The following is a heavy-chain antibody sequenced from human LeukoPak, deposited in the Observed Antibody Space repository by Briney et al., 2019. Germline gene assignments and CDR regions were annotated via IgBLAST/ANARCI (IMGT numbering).Heavy chain of an antibody. V-gene: IGHV3-53*01. CDR1: Y. D-gene: IGHD2-2*03. CDR2: FYSGGST. J-gene: IGHJ4*02. Sequence: YMGWXRQAPGKXXXWISVFYSGGSTYYADSVNGRFRISRDNSKNTVYLQMNILRAEDTAMYYCARVDNSGEGYFDCWGQGTLVTVSS. CDR3: ARVDNSGEGYFDC.